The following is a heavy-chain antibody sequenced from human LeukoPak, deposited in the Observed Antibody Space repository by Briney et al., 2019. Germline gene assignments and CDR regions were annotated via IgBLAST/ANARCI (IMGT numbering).Heavy chain of an antibody. CDR2: IYYSGGT. Sequence: PSETLSLTCTVSGGSISGYYWGWIRQPPGKGLEGIGYIYYSGGTNYNPSLKSRVTVSVDTSKNQLSLKLSSVTAADTAVYYCARCMVATANFDYWGQGTQVTVSS. CDR1: GGSISGYY. J-gene: IGHJ4*02. D-gene: IGHD5-12*01. V-gene: IGHV4-59*01. CDR3: ARCMVATANFDY.